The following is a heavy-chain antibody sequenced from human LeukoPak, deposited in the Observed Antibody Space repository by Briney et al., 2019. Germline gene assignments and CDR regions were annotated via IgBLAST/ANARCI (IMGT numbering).Heavy chain of an antibody. J-gene: IGHJ4*02. V-gene: IGHV4-59*08. CDR2: IYYSGST. CDR3: ARHRNWNYCFDY. D-gene: IGHD1-7*01. Sequence: KPTAALSLTCTVPGGSISSYYWSCIRQPPGKGLQCIGYIYYSGSTNYNPSLKSRVTISVDTSKNQSSLKLSSVTAADTAVYYCARHRNWNYCFDYWGQGTLVTVSS. CDR1: GGSISSYY.